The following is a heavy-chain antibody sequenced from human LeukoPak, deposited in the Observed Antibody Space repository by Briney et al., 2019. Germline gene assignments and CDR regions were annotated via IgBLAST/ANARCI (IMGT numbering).Heavy chain of an antibody. CDR3: ARGDGARGARGY. Sequence: ASVKVSCKLSGDTLTNYGISWVRQAPGQGLEWMGRIIHILGSPKYVQKFQGRVTMTTDESTSTAYMELSSLTSADTAVYYCARGDGARGARGYWGQGTLVTVSS. CDR1: GDTLTNYG. J-gene: IGHJ4*02. CDR2: IIHILGSP. V-gene: IGHV1-69*11. D-gene: IGHD5-24*01.